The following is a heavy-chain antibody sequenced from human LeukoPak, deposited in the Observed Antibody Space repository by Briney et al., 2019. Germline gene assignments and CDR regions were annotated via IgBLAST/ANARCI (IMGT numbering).Heavy chain of an antibody. J-gene: IGHJ4*02. CDR1: GFTFSSYS. V-gene: IGHV3-21*01. CDR3: AKDRNSYGYPDY. CDR2: ISSSSSYI. D-gene: IGHD5-18*01. Sequence: GGSLRLSCAASGFTFSSYSMNWVRQAPGKGLEWVSSISSSSSYIYYADSVKGRFTISRDNAKNSLYLQMNSLRAEDTAVYYCAKDRNSYGYPDYWGQGTLVTVSS.